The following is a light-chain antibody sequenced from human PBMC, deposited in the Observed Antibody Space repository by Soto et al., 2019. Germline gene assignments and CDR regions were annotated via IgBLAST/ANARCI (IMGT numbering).Light chain of an antibody. V-gene: IGKV3-20*01. CDR2: GAS. Sequence: IVLTQSPGTLSLSPGESATLSCKASQSVSSSYLAWYKQKPGQAPRPLSYGASSRATGIPDRFSGSGSGTEFTLTISTLEPEDFAVYYCQQYGSSPRTFGQGTKVDIK. CDR1: QSVSSSY. CDR3: QQYGSSPRT. J-gene: IGKJ1*01.